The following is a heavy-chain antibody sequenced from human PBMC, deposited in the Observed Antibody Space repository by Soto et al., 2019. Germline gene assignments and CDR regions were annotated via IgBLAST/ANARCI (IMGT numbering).Heavy chain of an antibody. Sequence: SETVDLTCTVSGGSISRSSYSWGWIRQPPGKGLEWIGCIYYSGSTYSNPSLKGRVPISIDTSKNQFTLKLSSVTATDTAVYYYASRYTGTTFDYWGQGTTVTVSS. D-gene: IGHD1-7*01. CDR3: ASRYTGTTFDY. CDR1: GGSISRSSYS. J-gene: IGHJ4*02. CDR2: IYYSGST. V-gene: IGHV4-39*01.